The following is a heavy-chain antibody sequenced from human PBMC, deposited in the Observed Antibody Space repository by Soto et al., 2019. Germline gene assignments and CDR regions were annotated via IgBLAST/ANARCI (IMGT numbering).Heavy chain of an antibody. CDR2: IYHSGST. J-gene: IGHJ5*02. D-gene: IGHD4-17*01. Sequence: QLQLQESGSGLVKPSQTLSLTCAVSGGSISSGGYSWRWIRQPPGKGLEWIGYIYHSGSTYYNPSLKSRVTISVDRSKNQFSLKLSSVTAADTAVYYCARVTTTVTNNWFDPWGQGTLVTVSS. CDR1: GGSISSGGYS. V-gene: IGHV4-30-2*01. CDR3: ARVTTTVTNNWFDP.